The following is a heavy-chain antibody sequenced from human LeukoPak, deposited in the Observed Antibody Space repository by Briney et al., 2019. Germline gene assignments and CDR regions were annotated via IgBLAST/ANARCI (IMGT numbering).Heavy chain of an antibody. V-gene: IGHV4-30-4*01. CDR2: IYYSERT. J-gene: IGHJ4*02. CDR1: GGSISSGDYY. CDR3: ARGLFGGPTDY. D-gene: IGHD3-10*02. Sequence: SETLSLTCTVSGGSISSGDYYWSWIRQPPGKGLEWIGYIYYSERTYYNPSLKSRVTISVDTSKNQFSLKLSSVTAADTAVYYRARGLFGGPTDYWGQGTLVTVSS.